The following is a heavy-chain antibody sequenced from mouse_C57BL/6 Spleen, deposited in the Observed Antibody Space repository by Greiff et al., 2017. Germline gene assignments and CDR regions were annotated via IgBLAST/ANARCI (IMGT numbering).Heavy chain of an antibody. V-gene: IGHV14-4*01. Sequence: VQLKESGAELVRPGASVKLSCTASGFNIKDDYMHWVKQRPEQGLEWIGWIDPENGDTEYASQFPGKATITADTSSNTAYLQLRSLRSEDTAVYYCTTGWADYGNSTAWFAYWGQGTLVTVSA. CDR2: IDPENGDT. J-gene: IGHJ3*01. CDR3: TTGWADYGNSTAWFAY. D-gene: IGHD2-1*01. CDR1: GFNIKDDY.